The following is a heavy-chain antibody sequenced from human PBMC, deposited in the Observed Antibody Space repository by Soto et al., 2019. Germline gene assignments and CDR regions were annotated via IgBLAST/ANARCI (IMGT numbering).Heavy chain of an antibody. J-gene: IGHJ4*02. CDR1: GLNFDDFA. Sequence: EVQLVESGGRFVQPGRSLRLSCVGTGLNFDDFAMHWVRQAPGKGLEWVSGITWNSRVLAYADSVKGRFTISRDNARNSLYLQMDSLRDEDTALYYCAKVRYDFWSPYYFDSWGQGTLVTVSS. CDR2: ITWNSRVL. D-gene: IGHD3-3*01. V-gene: IGHV3-9*01. CDR3: AKVRYDFWSPYYFDS.